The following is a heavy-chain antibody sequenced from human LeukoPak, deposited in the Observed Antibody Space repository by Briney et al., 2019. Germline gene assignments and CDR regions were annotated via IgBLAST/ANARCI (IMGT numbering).Heavy chain of an antibody. CDR2: IYYSGRT. J-gene: IGHJ4*02. CDR1: GGSVSSGSYY. Sequence: PSQTLSLTCSVSGGSVSSGSYYWSWIRQPAGKGLEWFGYIYYSGRTNYNPSLKSRVTISVDTSKNQFSLKLSSVTAADTAVYYCARDGGSGYDYGFDYWGQGTLVTVSS. CDR3: ARDGGSGYDYGFDY. V-gene: IGHV4-61*10. D-gene: IGHD5-12*01.